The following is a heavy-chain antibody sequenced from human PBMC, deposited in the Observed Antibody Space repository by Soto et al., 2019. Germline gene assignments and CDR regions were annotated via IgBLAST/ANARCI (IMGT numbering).Heavy chain of an antibody. V-gene: IGHV3-53*01. Sequence: GGSLRLSCAASGFTVSSSYMSWVRQAPGKGLEWVSVIYSGGSTYYADSVKGRFTISRDNSKNTLYLQMNSLRAEDTAVYYCARDEGYHYYGMDVWGQGTTVTVSS. J-gene: IGHJ6*02. CDR2: IYSGGST. CDR1: GFTVSSSY. CDR3: ARDEGYHYYGMDV.